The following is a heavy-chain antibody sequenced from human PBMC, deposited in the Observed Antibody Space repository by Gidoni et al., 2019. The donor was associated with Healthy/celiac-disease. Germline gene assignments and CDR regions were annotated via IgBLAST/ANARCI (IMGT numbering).Heavy chain of an antibody. CDR1: GFTFSSYS. CDR3: ARGGGGSGSPSWFDP. V-gene: IGHV3-48*01. D-gene: IGHD1-26*01. CDR2: ISSSSSTI. Sequence: EVQLVESGGGLVQPGGSLRLSCAASGFTFSSYSMNWVRQAPGKGLEWVSYISSSSSTIYYADSVKGRFTISRDNAKNSLYLQMNSLRAEDTAVYYCARGGGGSGSPSWFDPWGQGTLVTVSS. J-gene: IGHJ5*02.